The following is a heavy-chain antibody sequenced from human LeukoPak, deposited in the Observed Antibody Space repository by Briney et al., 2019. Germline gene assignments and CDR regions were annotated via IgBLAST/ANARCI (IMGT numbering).Heavy chain of an antibody. V-gene: IGHV4-38-2*02. J-gene: IGHJ6*03. CDR1: AYSISSGYY. CDR3: AREIFRGLGAHTGPMIVARYMDV. CDR2: ISHSGST. Sequence: SETLSLTCTVSAYSISSGYYWGWIRQPPGKGLEWIGSISHSGSTYYNPSLKSRVTISVDTSKNQFSLKLSSVTAADTAVYYCAREIFRGLGAHTGPMIVARYMDVWGKGTTVTVSS. D-gene: IGHD3-22*01.